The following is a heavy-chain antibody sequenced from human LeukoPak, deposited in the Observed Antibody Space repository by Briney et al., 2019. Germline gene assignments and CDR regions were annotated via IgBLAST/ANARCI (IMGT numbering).Heavy chain of an antibody. CDR3: ARVRGKYNSGLYYFDY. D-gene: IGHD6-19*01. J-gene: IGHJ4*02. CDR2: INHSGST. CDR1: GGSFSGYY. Sequence: SETLSLTCAVYGGSFSGYYWSWIRQPPGKGLEWIGEINHSGSTNYNPSLKSRVTISVDTSKNQFSLKLSSVTAADTAVYYCARVRGKYNSGLYYFDYWGQGTLVTVSS. V-gene: IGHV4-34*01.